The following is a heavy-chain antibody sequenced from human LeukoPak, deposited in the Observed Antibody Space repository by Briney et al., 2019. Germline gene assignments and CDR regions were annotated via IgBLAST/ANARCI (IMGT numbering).Heavy chain of an antibody. J-gene: IGHJ4*02. D-gene: IGHD3-22*01. CDR1: GFTFPRHA. V-gene: IGHV3-23*01. Sequence: GGSLRLSCAASGFTFPRHAMSWVRQAPGKGLEWVASNGGSGGRTHYADSVKGRFTISRDNSQNTVYLHMNSLRADDTAVYYCAQKLFDTSGYYSRFDTWGQGTLVTVSS. CDR3: AQKLFDTSGYYSRFDT. CDR2: NGGSGGRT.